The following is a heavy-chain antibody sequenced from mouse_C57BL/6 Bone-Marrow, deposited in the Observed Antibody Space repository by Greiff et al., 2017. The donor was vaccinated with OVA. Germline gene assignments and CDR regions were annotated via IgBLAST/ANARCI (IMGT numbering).Heavy chain of an antibody. CDR2: IHPNSGST. CDR3: AKNVYYGSSLDAMDY. D-gene: IGHD1-1*01. J-gene: IGHJ4*01. Sequence: VQLQQPGAELVKPGASVKLSCKASGYTFTSYWMHWVKQRPGQGLEWIGMIHPNSGSTNYNEKFKSKATLTVDKSSSTAYMQLSSLTSEDSAVYYCAKNVYYGSSLDAMDYWGQGTSVTVSS. CDR1: GYTFTSYW. V-gene: IGHV1-64*01.